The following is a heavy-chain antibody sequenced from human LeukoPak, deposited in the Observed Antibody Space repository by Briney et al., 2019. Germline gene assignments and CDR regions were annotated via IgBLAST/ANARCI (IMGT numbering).Heavy chain of an antibody. J-gene: IGHJ4*02. CDR1: GFTFSSYA. D-gene: IGHD3-22*01. CDR2: ISGSGGST. CDR3: AKGDSYGITMIVVD. V-gene: IGHV3-23*01. Sequence: GGSLRLSCAASGFTFSSYAMSWVRQAPGKGLEWVSAISGSGGSTYYADSVKGRFTISRDNSKNTLYLQMNSLRAEDTAVYYCAKGDSYGITMIVVDWGQGTLVTVPS.